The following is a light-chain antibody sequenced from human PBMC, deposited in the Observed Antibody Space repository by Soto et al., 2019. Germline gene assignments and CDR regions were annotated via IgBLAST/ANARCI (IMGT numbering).Light chain of an antibody. CDR3: NSYAGSYNWV. CDR2: EVS. Sequence: QLVLTQPPSASGSPGQSVTISCTGTSSDVGGYNYVSWYQQHPGKAPKLLIYEVSKRPSGVPDRFSGSKSGNTASLTVSGLQAADEADYYCNSYAGSYNWVFGGGTKVTVL. J-gene: IGLJ3*02. CDR1: SSDVGGYNY. V-gene: IGLV2-8*01.